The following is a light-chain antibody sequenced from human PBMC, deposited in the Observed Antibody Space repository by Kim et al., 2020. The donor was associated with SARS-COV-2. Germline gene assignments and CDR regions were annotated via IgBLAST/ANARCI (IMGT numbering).Light chain of an antibody. Sequence: VSPGESVTLSCRASQSVDTNLAWYQQKPGQAPRLLIYGASTRATDIPARFSGSGSGTEFTLIVSSLQSEDFAVYYCQQYSHWPPYTFGQGTKLEIK. CDR1: QSVDTN. J-gene: IGKJ2*01. CDR3: QQYSHWPPYT. CDR2: GAS. V-gene: IGKV3-15*01.